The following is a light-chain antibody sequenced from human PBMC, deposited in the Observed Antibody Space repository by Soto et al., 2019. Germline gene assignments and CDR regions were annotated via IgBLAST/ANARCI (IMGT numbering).Light chain of an antibody. CDR2: DAS. CDR1: QSVSSY. V-gene: IGKV3-11*01. J-gene: IGKJ1*01. Sequence: EIVLTQSPATLYLSPGERATLSCRASQSVSSYLAWYQQKPGQAPRLFIYDASNRTTGIPARFSGSGSGTDFTLTISSLEPEDFAVYYCQQRSNWPRTFGQGPKVEIK. CDR3: QQRSNWPRT.